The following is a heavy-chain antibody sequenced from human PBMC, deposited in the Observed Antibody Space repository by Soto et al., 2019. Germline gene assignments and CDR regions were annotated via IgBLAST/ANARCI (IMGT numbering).Heavy chain of an antibody. CDR3: AKGKTVTYKAFDS. CDR2: ITGSGSNT. J-gene: IGHJ4*02. Sequence: EVQLLESGGGLVQPGGSLRLSCAASGFTFSSYAMRWVRQAPGKGLEWVSAITGSGSNTYYSDSVKGRFTISRDNSKNRLYLQMNSLRPEDTAVYYCAKGKTVTYKAFDSWGQGTLVTVSS. D-gene: IGHD4-17*01. V-gene: IGHV3-23*01. CDR1: GFTFSSYA.